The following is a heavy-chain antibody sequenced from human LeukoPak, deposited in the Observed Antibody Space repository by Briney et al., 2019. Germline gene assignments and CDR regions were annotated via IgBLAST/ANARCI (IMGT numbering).Heavy chain of an antibody. V-gene: IGHV1-69*13. CDR3: ARDIPIFEAFDI. J-gene: IGHJ3*02. CDR2: IIPIFGTA. Sequence: SVKVSCKASGGIFSSYAISWVRQAPGQGLEWMGGIIPIFGTANYAQKFQGRVTITADESTSTAYMELSSLRSEDTAVYYCARDIPIFEAFDIWGQGTMVTVSS. D-gene: IGHD3-3*01. CDR1: GGIFSSYA.